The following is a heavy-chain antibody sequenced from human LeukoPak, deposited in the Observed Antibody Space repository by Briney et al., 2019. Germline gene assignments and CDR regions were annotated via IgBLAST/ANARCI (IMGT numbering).Heavy chain of an antibody. Sequence: ASETLSLTCTVSGGSISSGSYYWSWIRQPAGKGLEWIGRIYTSGSTNYNPSLKSRVTISVDTSKNQFSLKLSSVTAADTAVYYCARSPTKISPNDYWGQGTLVTVSS. CDR3: ARSPTKISPNDY. CDR1: GGSISSGSYY. J-gene: IGHJ4*02. V-gene: IGHV4-61*02. CDR2: IYTSGST. D-gene: IGHD1-1*01.